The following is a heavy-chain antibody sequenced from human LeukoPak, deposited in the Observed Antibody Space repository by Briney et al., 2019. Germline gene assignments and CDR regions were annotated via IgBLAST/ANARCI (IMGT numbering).Heavy chain of an antibody. Sequence: PIFGTANYAQKFQGRVTITTDESTSTAYMELSSLRSEDTAVYYCAGEGADCSSTSCLAFDIWGQGTMVTVSS. CDR2: PIFGTA. CDR3: AGEGADCSSTSCLAFDI. D-gene: IGHD2-2*01. J-gene: IGHJ3*02. V-gene: IGHV1-69*05.